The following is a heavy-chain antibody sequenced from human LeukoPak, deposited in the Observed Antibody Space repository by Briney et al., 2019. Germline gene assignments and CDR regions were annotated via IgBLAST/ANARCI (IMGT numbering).Heavy chain of an antibody. D-gene: IGHD4-17*01. CDR2: IYYSRST. V-gene: IGHV4-59*05. CDR3: ARAPTVTFFDY. Sequence: SETLSLTCTVSGGSISTYYWSWIRQPPGKGLEWIGSIYYSRSTYYNPSLKSRVTISVDTSKNQFSLKLSSVTAADTAVYYCARAPTVTFFDYWGQGTLVTVSS. J-gene: IGHJ4*02. CDR1: GGSISTYY.